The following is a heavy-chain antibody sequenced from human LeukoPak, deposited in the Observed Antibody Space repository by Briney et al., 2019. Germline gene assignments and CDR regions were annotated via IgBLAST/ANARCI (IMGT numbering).Heavy chain of an antibody. D-gene: IGHD3-3*01. J-gene: IGHJ4*02. V-gene: IGHV4-39*01. CDR1: GGSISSSSYY. CDR2: IYYSGST. CDR3: AAPAVGGPVDY. Sequence: SETLSLTCTVSGGSISSSSYYWGWIRQPPGKGLEWIGSIYYSGSTYYNPSLKSRVTISVDTSKNQFSLKLSSVTAADTAVYYCAAPAVGGPVDYWGQGTLVTVSS.